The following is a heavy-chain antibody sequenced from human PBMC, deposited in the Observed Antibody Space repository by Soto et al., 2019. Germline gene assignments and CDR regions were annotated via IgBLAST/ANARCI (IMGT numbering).Heavy chain of an antibody. CDR3: ARDPGYSSGWYPIYGMDV. Sequence: PGGSRRPSWAASGFTFSSYSMNGVRQAPGKGLEWVSYISSSSSTIYYADSVKGRFTISRDNAKNSLYLQMNSLRDEDTAVYYCARDPGYSSGWYPIYGMDVWGQGTTVTVSS. D-gene: IGHD6-19*01. V-gene: IGHV3-48*02. J-gene: IGHJ6*02. CDR1: GFTFSSYS. CDR2: ISSSSSTI.